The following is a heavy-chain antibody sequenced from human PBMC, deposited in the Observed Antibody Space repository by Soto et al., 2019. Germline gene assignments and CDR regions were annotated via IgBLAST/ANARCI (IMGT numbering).Heavy chain of an antibody. CDR2: IWYDGSNK. J-gene: IGHJ3*02. D-gene: IGHD4-17*01. CDR1: GFTFSSYG. Sequence: QVQLVESGGGVVQPGRSLRLSCAASGFTFSSYGMHWVRQAPGKGLEWVAVIWYDGSNKYYADSVKDRFTISRDNSKNTLYLQMNSLRAEDTAVYYCARADYGDFTGFDIWGQGTIVTVSS. CDR3: ARADYGDFTGFDI. V-gene: IGHV3-33*01.